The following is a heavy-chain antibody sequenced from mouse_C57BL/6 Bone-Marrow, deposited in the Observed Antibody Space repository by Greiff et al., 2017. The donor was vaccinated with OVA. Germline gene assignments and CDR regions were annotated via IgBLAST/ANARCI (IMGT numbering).Heavy chain of an antibody. CDR2: IYPGSGST. J-gene: IGHJ3*01. V-gene: IGHV1-55*01. CDR1: GYTFTSYW. Sequence: QVQLQQPGAELVKPGASVKMSCKASGYTFTSYWITWVKQRPGQGLEWIGDIYPGSGSTNYNEKFKSQATLTVDTSSSTAYMQLSSLTSEDSAVYYCAREGIYYGNPRLFAYWGQGTLVTVSA. D-gene: IGHD2-1*01. CDR3: AREGIYYGNPRLFAY.